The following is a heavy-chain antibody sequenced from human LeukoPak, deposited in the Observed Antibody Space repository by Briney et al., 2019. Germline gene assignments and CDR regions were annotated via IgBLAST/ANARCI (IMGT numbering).Heavy chain of an antibody. J-gene: IGHJ6*03. CDR2: IYYSGST. CDR3: ARVLGDYGPNYYMDV. D-gene: IGHD3-16*01. V-gene: IGHV4-59*01. CDR1: GGSISSYY. Sequence: SETLSLTCTVSGGSISSYYWSWIRQPPGKGLEWIGYIYYSGSTNYNPSLKSRVTISVDTSKNQFSLKLSSVTAADTAVYYCARVLGDYGPNYYMDVWGKGTTVTVSS.